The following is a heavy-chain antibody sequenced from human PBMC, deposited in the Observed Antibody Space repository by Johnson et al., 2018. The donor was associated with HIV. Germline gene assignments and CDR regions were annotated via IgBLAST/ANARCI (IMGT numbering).Heavy chain of an antibody. D-gene: IGHD6-13*01. CDR2: ISSSGGTI. V-gene: IGHV3-23*04. CDR3: AKGRYSSSWYLAGAFDI. J-gene: IGHJ3*02. Sequence: VQLVESGGGVVQPGGSLRLSCAASGFTFSSYAMSWVRQAPEKGLEWISYISSSGGTIFYADSVKGRFTISRDNSKNTLYLQMNSLRAEDTAVYYCAKGRYSSSWYLAGAFDIWGQGTMVTVSS. CDR1: GFTFSSYA.